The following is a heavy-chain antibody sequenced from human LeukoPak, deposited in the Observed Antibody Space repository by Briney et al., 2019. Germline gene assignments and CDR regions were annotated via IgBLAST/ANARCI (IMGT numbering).Heavy chain of an antibody. CDR3: ASLSGLYGY. Sequence: PGRSRRLSCAASGFTFSSYGMHWVRQAPGKGLEWVAVIWYDGSNKYYADSVKGRFTISRDNSKNTLYLQMNSLRAEDTAVYYCASLSGLYGYWGQGTLVIVSS. CDR2: IWYDGSNK. D-gene: IGHD3-22*01. J-gene: IGHJ4*02. V-gene: IGHV3-33*01. CDR1: GFTFSSYG.